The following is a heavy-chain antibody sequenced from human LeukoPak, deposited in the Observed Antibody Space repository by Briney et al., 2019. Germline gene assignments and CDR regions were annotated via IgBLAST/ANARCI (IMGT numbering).Heavy chain of an antibody. Sequence: SETLSLTCTVSGGSISSSSYYWGWICQPPGKGLEWLGSIYYSGSTYYNPSLKSRVTISVDTSKNQFSLKLSSVTAADTAVYYCARDSSGEYSSSWYRDYWGQGTLVTVSS. CDR3: ARDSSGEYSSSWYRDY. CDR2: IYYSGST. CDR1: GGSISSSSYY. J-gene: IGHJ4*02. D-gene: IGHD6-13*01. V-gene: IGHV4-39*07.